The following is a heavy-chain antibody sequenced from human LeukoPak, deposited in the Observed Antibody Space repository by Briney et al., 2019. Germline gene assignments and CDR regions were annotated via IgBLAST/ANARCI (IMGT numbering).Heavy chain of an antibody. J-gene: IGHJ6*02. Sequence: GGSLRLSCAASGFTFSGYVMSWVRRAPGKGLEWVSDISGSGDSTYYADSVKGRFTISRDNSKNTLYLQMNSLRAEDTAVYYCARDIGRREPNSYYGMDVWGQGTTVTVSS. CDR2: ISGSGDST. V-gene: IGHV3-23*01. CDR1: GFTFSGYV. D-gene: IGHD2/OR15-2a*01. CDR3: ARDIGRREPNSYYGMDV.